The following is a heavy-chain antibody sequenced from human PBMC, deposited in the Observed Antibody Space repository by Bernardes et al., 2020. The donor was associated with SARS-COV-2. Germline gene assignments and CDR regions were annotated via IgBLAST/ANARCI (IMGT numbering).Heavy chain of an antibody. V-gene: IGHV3-48*02. J-gene: IGHJ4*02. CDR2: ISGSGSTI. D-gene: IGHD1-26*01. Sequence: GGSLRLSCAASGFPFVNYNMNWVRQAPGKGLEWVSYISGSGSTIYYADSVKGRFTISRDNAKSSLHLQMSSLRDDDTGVYYCAPDHSGSYYGLDYWGQGTLITVSS. CDR1: GFPFVNYN. CDR3: APDHSGSYYGLDY.